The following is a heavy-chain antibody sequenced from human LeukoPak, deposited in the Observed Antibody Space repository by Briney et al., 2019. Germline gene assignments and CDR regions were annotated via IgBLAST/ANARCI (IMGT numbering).Heavy chain of an antibody. D-gene: IGHD6-19*01. CDR2: IKQDGSGE. CDR3: TTGYSSGWYNEGNY. V-gene: IGHV3-7*01. CDR1: GFTFSSYW. J-gene: IGHJ4*02. Sequence: PGGSLRLSCVASGFTFSSYWMSWVRQAPGKGLEWVAKIKQDGSGEYYLDSVKGQFTISRDNAKNSLYLQMNSLRAEDTAVYFCTTGYSSGWYNEGNYWGQGTLVTVSS.